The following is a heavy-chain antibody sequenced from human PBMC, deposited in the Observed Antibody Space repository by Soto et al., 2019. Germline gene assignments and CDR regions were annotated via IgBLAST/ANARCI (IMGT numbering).Heavy chain of an antibody. CDR2: INHSGSP. CDR3: ARGWGRIFDY. Sequence: PSETLSLTCPVYGGTFSGYYWSWIRQPPGKGLEWIGEINHSGSPNYNPSLKSRVTISVDTSKNQFSLKLSSVTAADTAVYYCARGWGRIFDYWGQGTLVTVSS. J-gene: IGHJ4*02. D-gene: IGHD7-27*01. CDR1: GGTFSGYY. V-gene: IGHV4-34*01.